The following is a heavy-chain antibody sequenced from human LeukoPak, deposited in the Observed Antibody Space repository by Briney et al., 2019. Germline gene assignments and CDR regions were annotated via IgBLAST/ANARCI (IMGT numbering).Heavy chain of an antibody. Sequence: GESLKISCKGSGYSFTSYWIGWVRQMPGKGLEWMGIIYPGDSDTRYSPSFQGQVTISADKSISTAYLQWSSLKASDTAMYYCARRRRSVVGATTLAFDIWGQGTMVTVSS. D-gene: IGHD1-26*01. CDR2: IYPGDSDT. CDR3: ARRRRSVVGATTLAFDI. V-gene: IGHV5-51*01. CDR1: GYSFTSYW. J-gene: IGHJ3*02.